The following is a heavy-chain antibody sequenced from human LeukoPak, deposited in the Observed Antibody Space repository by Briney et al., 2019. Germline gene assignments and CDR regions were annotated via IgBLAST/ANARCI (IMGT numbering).Heavy chain of an antibody. J-gene: IGHJ4*02. CDR2: ISYNGNSK. Sequence: GGSLRLSCAVSGFTISSHGMHWVRQAPGKGLEWVAMISYNGNSKYYGDSVKGRFTVSRDNAKNTLYLQVNNLRAEDTAVYYCARGPNSNWSGLDFWGQGTLLTVSS. CDR1: GFTISSHG. V-gene: IGHV3-30*03. D-gene: IGHD6-6*01. CDR3: ARGPNSNWSGLDF.